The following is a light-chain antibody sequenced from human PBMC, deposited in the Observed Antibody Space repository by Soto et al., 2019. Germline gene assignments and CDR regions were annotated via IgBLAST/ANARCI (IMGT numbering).Light chain of an antibody. CDR3: CSYAGNSTWV. V-gene: IGLV2-23*01. Sequence: QSALTQPASVSGSPRQSITISCTGTSSDVGSYNLVSWYQQHPGKAPKFIIYEGTKRPAGVSIRFSGSKSDNTASLTISGLQTGAEADYYCCSYAGNSTWVFGGGTKLTVL. CDR1: SSDVGSYNL. CDR2: EGT. J-gene: IGLJ3*02.